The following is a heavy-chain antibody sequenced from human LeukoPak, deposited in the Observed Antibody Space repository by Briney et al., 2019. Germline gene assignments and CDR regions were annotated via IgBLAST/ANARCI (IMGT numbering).Heavy chain of an antibody. CDR1: GFTFSSYS. CDR3: ARDAPYNWNDEGAYYFDY. V-gene: IGHV3-21*01. Sequence: GGSLRLSCAASGFTFSSYSMNWVRQAPGKGLGWVSSISSSSSYIYYADSVKGRFTISRDNAKNSLYLQMNSLRAEDTAVYYCARDAPYNWNDEGAYYFDYWGQGTLVTVSS. D-gene: IGHD1-20*01. J-gene: IGHJ4*02. CDR2: ISSSSSYI.